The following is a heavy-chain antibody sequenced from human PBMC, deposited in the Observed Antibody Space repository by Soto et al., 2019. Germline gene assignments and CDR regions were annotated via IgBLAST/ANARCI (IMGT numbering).Heavy chain of an antibody. Sequence: QRLSCAASGFMFSRSGMTWVRQAPGMRLESVAGIGGSGRNTYYADSVKGRFTISRDNSKNTLFLQMNSLRDEDTAIYYCAKDGLSDSPSAIDYWGQGTRVTVSS. CDR3: AKDGLSDSPSAIDY. V-gene: IGHV3-23*01. CDR1: GFMFSRSG. D-gene: IGHD6-13*01. CDR2: IGGSGRNT. J-gene: IGHJ4*02.